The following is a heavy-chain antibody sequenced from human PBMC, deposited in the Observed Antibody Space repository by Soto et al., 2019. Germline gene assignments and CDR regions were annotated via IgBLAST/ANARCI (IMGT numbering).Heavy chain of an antibody. J-gene: IGHJ4*02. D-gene: IGHD3-22*01. CDR3: ARVSVTLRVVPFWVY. CDR2: INTYSGNT. CDR1: GYTFTSYG. V-gene: IGHV1-18*04. Sequence: QVQLVQSGAEVKKPGASVKVSCKASGYTFTSYGISWVRQAPGQGLEWMGWINTYSGNTNYAQKVQGRVTMTTDTSTSTAYMALRSLRSDDTAVYYCARVSVTLRVVPFWVYWGQGILVTVSS.